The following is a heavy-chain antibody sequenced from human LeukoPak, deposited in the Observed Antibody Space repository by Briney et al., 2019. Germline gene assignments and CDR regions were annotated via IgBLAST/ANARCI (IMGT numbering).Heavy chain of an antibody. CDR3: ARSITMVRGADYYGMDV. Sequence: LPGGSLRLSCAAPGFTVSSNYMSWVRQAPGKGLEWVSVIYSGGSTYYADSVKGRFTISRDNSKNTLYLQMNSLRAEDTGVYYCARSITMVRGADYYGMDVWGQGTTVTVSS. V-gene: IGHV3-66*01. CDR1: GFTVSSNY. D-gene: IGHD3-10*01. CDR2: IYSGGST. J-gene: IGHJ6*02.